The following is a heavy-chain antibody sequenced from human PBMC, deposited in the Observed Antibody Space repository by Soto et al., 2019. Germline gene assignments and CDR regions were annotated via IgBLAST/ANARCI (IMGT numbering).Heavy chain of an antibody. V-gene: IGHV4-59*01. CDR2: IYYSGST. J-gene: IGHJ6*02. D-gene: IGHD6-19*01. CDR3: ASDRSSGWDQGYGMDV. CDR1: GCTISTYY. Sequence: SATLSLTYPVSGCTISTYYWSWLRQPPGKGLEWIGYIYYSGSTSYNPSLKSRVTISVDTSKNQFSLKLRSVTAADTAVYYCASDRSSGWDQGYGMDVWGQGTTVTVSS.